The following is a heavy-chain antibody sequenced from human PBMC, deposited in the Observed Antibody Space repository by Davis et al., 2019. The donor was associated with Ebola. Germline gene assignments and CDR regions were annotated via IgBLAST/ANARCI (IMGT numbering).Heavy chain of an antibody. CDR1: GFTFSSYA. D-gene: IGHD3-3*01. CDR3: AKDTRFLEWLFSDY. Sequence: GGSLRLSCAASGFTFSSYAMSWVRQAPGKGLDWVSAISGSGGSTYYADSVKGRFTISRDNSKNPLYLQMNSLRAEDTAVYYCAKDTRFLEWLFSDYWGQGTLVTVSS. CDR2: ISGSGGST. J-gene: IGHJ4*02. V-gene: IGHV3-23*01.